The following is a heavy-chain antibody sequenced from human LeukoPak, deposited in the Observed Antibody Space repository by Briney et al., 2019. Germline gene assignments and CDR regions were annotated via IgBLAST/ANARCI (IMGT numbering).Heavy chain of an antibody. CDR3: AKDRAVTDPPHYYGMDV. J-gene: IGHJ6*02. Sequence: SQTLSLTCTVSGGSISSGGYYWSWIRQHPGKGLEWIGYIYYSGSTYYNPSLKSRVTISVDTSKNQFSLKLSSVTAEDTAVYYCAKDRAVTDPPHYYGMDVWGQGTTVTVSS. CDR2: IYYSGST. CDR1: GGSISSGGYY. V-gene: IGHV4-31*03. D-gene: IGHD2-21*02.